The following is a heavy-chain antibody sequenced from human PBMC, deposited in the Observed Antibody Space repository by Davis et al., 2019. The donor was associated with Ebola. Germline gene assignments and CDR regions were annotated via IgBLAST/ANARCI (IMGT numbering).Heavy chain of an antibody. CDR1: GYTFTSDG. V-gene: IGHV1-18*01. CDR2: ISAYNGNT. D-gene: IGHD1-1*01. J-gene: IGHJ4*02. CDR3: ARAQFPTTSDH. Sequence: ASVKVSCKASGYTFTSDGLCWVRQAPGQGLEWMGWISAYNGNTNYAQKLQGRVTMTTDTSTSTAYMELRSLRSDDTAVYYCARAQFPTTSDHWGQGTLVTVSS.